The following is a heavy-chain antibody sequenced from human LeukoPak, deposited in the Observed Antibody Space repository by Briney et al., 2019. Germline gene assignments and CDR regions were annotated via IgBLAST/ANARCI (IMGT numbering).Heavy chain of an antibody. D-gene: IGHD4-17*01. CDR1: GYTLTSYG. CDR3: ARGAYGDK. CDR2: ISTQSGNT. Sequence: GASVKVSCEASGYTLTSYGINWMRQAPGQGLEWRGWISTQSGNTNYAQKVQDRLTLTTDRSTNTAYMELRSLRADDTAVYYCARGAYGDKWGQGTLVTVSS. J-gene: IGHJ4*02. V-gene: IGHV1-18*01.